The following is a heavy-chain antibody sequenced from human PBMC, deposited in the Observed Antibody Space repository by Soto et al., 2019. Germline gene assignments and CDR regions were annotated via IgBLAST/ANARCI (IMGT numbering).Heavy chain of an antibody. CDR2: IKQDGSEK. V-gene: IGHV3-7*01. D-gene: IGHD1-1*01. CDR1: GFTFSSYW. Sequence: GGSLRLSCAASGFTFSSYWMSWARQAPGKGLEWVANIKQDGSEKYYVDSAKGRFTISRDNAKNSLYLQMNSLRAEDTAVYYCARLGELERPAPGAFDIWGQGTMVTVSS. J-gene: IGHJ3*02. CDR3: ARLGELERPAPGAFDI.